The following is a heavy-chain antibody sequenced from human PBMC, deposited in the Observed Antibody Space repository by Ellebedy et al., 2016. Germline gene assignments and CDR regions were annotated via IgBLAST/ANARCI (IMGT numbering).Heavy chain of an antibody. CDR3: ANVGGSGSYYNGY. V-gene: IGHV3-23*01. J-gene: IGHJ4*02. D-gene: IGHD3-10*01. Sequence: GESLKISCEASGFTFSSHAMSWVRQAAGKGPEWVSAVVGSGERTFYADPVKGRFTISRDNSKNRLYLQMSSLKVEDTATYYCANVGGSGSYYNGYWGQGTLVTVSS. CDR2: VVGSGERT. CDR1: GFTFSSHA.